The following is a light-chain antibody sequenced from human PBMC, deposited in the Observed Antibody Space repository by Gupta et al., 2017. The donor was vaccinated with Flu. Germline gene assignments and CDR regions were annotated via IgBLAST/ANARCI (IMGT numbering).Light chain of an antibody. CDR2: NGS. CDR3: QSADSSGTWV. V-gene: IGLV3-25*02. Sequence: SYELTPPPSVSVSSGQTARITCSGDALPKQYAYWYQQKPGQAHMLMIYNGSERPAGIPERFSGSRSGTTVTLTISGVQAEDEADYYCQSADSSGTWVFGGGTKLTVL. CDR1: ALPKQY. J-gene: IGLJ3*02.